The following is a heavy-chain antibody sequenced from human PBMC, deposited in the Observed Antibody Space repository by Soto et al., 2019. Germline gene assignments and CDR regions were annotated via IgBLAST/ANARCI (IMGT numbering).Heavy chain of an antibody. Sequence: LSLTCAVYGGSFSGYYWSWIRQPPGKGLEWIGEINHSGSTNYNPSLKSRVTISVDTSKNQFSLKLSSVTAADTAVYYCARGLTYAGDFDYWGQGTLVTVSS. CDR1: GGSFSGYY. D-gene: IGHD7-27*01. J-gene: IGHJ4*02. V-gene: IGHV4-34*01. CDR2: INHSGST. CDR3: ARGLTYAGDFDY.